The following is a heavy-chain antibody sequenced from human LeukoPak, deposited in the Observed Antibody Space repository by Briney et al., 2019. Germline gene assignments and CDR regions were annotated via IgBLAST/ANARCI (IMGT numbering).Heavy chain of an antibody. V-gene: IGHV3-53*01. J-gene: IGHJ4*02. Sequence: GGSLRLSCAASEFTVSSNYMSWVRQAPGKGLEWVSVIYIGGSTYYADSVKGRFTISRDISKNTLYLQMNSLRAEDTAMYYCARLGFVVPAVIFDYWGQGTLVTVSS. CDR2: IYIGGST. D-gene: IGHD2-2*02. CDR1: EFTVSSNY. CDR3: ARLGFVVPAVIFDY.